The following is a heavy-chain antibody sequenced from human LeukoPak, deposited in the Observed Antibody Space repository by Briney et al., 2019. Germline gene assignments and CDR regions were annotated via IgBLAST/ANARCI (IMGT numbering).Heavy chain of an antibody. Sequence: PSETLSLTCTVSGGSISSSSYYWGWIRQPPGKGLEWIGSIYYSGSTFYNPSLKSRVTISVDTSKNQFSLKLSSVTAADTAVYFCARQSSTSCYIDYWGQGTQVAVSS. D-gene: IGHD2-2*02. CDR1: GGSISSSSYY. V-gene: IGHV4-39*01. J-gene: IGHJ4*02. CDR3: ARQSSTSCYIDY. CDR2: IYYSGST.